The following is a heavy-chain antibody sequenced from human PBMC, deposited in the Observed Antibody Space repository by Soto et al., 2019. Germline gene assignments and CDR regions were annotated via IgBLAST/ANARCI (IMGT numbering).Heavy chain of an antibody. CDR1: GYTFTSYY. CDR2: INPSGGST. V-gene: IGHV1-46*01. Sequence: ASVKVSCKASGYTFTSYYMHWVRQAPGQGLEWMGIINPSGGSTSYAQKFQGRVTMTRDTSTGTVYMELSSLRSEDTAVYYCARDPGSPQWLAKYYFDYWGQGTLVTVSS. D-gene: IGHD6-19*01. CDR3: ARDPGSPQWLAKYYFDY. J-gene: IGHJ4*02.